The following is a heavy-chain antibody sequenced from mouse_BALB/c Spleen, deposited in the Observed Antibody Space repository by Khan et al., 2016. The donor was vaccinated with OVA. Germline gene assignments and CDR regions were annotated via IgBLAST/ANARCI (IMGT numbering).Heavy chain of an antibody. V-gene: IGHV2-6-1*01. CDR3: ARHPSYHYNIVNY. Sequence: QVQLKESGPGLVAPSQSLSITCTISGFSLTNYGVHWVRQPPGKGLEWLVVIWSDGSTTYNSALKSRLTISKANSKSQVFLKMNSLQTDDTAMYICARHPSYHYNIVNYWGQGTSVTVSS. J-gene: IGHJ4*01. D-gene: IGHD2-4*01. CDR1: GFSLTNYG. CDR2: IWSDGST.